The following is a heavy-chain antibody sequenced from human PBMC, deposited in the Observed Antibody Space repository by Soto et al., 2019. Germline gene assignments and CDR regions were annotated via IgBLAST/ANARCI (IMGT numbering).Heavy chain of an antibody. D-gene: IGHD5-12*01. Sequence: PSQTRSLTCAISGDSVSSNSAAWNWIRQSPSRGLEWLGRTYYRSKWYNDYAVSVKSRITINPDTSKNQFSLQLNSVTPEDTAVYYCAXELHPVEMATIEDAFDIWGQGTMVTVSS. J-gene: IGHJ3*02. CDR3: AXELHPVEMATIEDAFDI. CDR2: TYYRSKWYN. CDR1: GDSVSSNSAA. V-gene: IGHV6-1*01.